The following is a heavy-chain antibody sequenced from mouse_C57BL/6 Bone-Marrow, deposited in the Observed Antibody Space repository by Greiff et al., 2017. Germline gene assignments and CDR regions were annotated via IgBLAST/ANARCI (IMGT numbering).Heavy chain of an antibody. J-gene: IGHJ1*03. Sequence: QVQLQQPGAELVKPGASVKMSCKASGYTFTSYWITWVKQRPGQGLEWIGDIYPGSGSTNYNEKFKSKATLTVDTSSSTAYMQLSSLTSEDSAVYYCASDGYHIWYLDVWGTGTTVTVSS. CDR2: IYPGSGST. CDR3: ASDGYHIWYLDV. V-gene: IGHV1-55*01. D-gene: IGHD2-3*01. CDR1: GYTFTSYW.